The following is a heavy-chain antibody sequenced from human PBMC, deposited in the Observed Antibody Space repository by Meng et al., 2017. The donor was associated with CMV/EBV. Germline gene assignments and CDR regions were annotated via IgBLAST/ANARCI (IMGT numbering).Heavy chain of an antibody. J-gene: IGHJ6*02. CDR3: ARDPIAARPGGYYYYYGMDV. CDR1: GGPISSYY. CDR2: IYYSGST. D-gene: IGHD6-6*01. V-gene: IGHV4-59*01. Sequence: GSLRLSCTASGGPISSYYWSWIRQPPGKGLEWIGYIYYSGSTNYNPSLKSRVTISVDTSKNQCSLKLSSVTAADTAVYYCARDPIAARPGGYYYYYGMDVWGQGTTVTVS.